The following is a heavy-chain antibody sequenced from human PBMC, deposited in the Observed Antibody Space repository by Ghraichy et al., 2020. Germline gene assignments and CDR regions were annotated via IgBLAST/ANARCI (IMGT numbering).Heavy chain of an antibody. CDR2: IKEDGSEK. V-gene: IGHV3-7*03. CDR3: ARDTRSVIAHTSDC. J-gene: IGHJ4*02. CDR1: GFTFSGYW. Sequence: GGSLRLSCEASGFTFSGYWMSWVRQAPGKGLEWVANIKEDGSEKYHVDSVKGRFTVSRDNTKNSLYLQMNSLRAEDTAVYYCARDTRSVIAHTSDCWGQGTLVTVSS. D-gene: IGHD5/OR15-5a*01.